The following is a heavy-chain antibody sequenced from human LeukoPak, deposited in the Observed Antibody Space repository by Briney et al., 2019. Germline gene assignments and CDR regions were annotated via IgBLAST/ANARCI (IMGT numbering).Heavy chain of an antibody. CDR3: ARGGSYSYFDY. V-gene: IGHV4-59*01. CDR2: IYYSGST. D-gene: IGHD1-26*01. J-gene: IGHJ4*02. CDR1: GGSISSYY. Sequence: SSETLSLTCTVSGGSISSYYWSWIRQPPGKGLEWIGYIYYSGSTNYNPSLKSRVTISVDTSKNQFSLKLSSVTAADTAVYYCARGGSYSYFDYWGQGTLVTVSS.